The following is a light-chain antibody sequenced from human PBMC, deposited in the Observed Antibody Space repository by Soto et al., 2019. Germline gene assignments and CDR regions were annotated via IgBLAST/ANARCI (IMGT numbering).Light chain of an antibody. CDR3: QQYGSSPT. CDR1: QDIAIY. V-gene: IGKV1-9*01. CDR2: AAS. J-gene: IGKJ1*01. Sequence: IQLTQSPSSLPASVGDRVTITCRASQDIAIYLAWYQQKPGEAPKLLIYAASTLYGGVPSRFSGSGSGTDFTLTISRLEPEDFAVYYCQQYGSSPTFGQGTKVDIK.